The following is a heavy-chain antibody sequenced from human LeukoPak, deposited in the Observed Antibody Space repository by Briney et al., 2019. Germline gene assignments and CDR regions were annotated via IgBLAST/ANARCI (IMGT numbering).Heavy chain of an antibody. Sequence: ASVKVSCKASGYTFTSYAMNWVRQAPGQGLEWMGWINTNTGNPTYAQGFTGRFVFSLDTSVSTAYLQISSLKAEDTAVYYCARVSGGSYQGPDYYYYGMDVWGQGTTVTVSS. CDR2: INTNTGNP. J-gene: IGHJ6*02. CDR1: GYTFTSYA. CDR3: ARVSGGSYQGPDYYYYGMDV. D-gene: IGHD1-26*01. V-gene: IGHV7-4-1*02.